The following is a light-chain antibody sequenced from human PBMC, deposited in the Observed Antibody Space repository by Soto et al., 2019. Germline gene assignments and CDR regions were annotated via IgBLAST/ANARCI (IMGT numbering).Light chain of an antibody. J-gene: IGLJ3*02. CDR1: STDVGRYNY. CDR2: EVS. Sequence: QSALTQPASVSGSPGQSITISCTGTSTDVGRYNYVSWYQQRPGQAPKLMIYEVSHRPSGVSTRFSGSKSGYTASLTISGLQADDEADYYCTSYTISTTWVFGGGTKVAVL. CDR3: TSYTISTTWV. V-gene: IGLV2-14*01.